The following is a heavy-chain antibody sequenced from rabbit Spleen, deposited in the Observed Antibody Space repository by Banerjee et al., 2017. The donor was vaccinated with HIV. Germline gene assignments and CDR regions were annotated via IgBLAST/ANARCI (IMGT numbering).Heavy chain of an antibody. CDR1: GFSFSSNW. V-gene: IGHV1S40*01. CDR3: ARNYVNAFDP. D-gene: IGHD1-1*01. J-gene: IGHJ2*01. CDR2: IDTNDGDT. Sequence: QSLEESGGDLVKPGASLTLTCTASGFSFSSNWICWVRQAPGKGLEWIACIDTNDGDTDYVNWPKGRFTISKTSSTTVTLQMTSLTAADTATYFCARNYVNAFDPWGPGTLVTVS.